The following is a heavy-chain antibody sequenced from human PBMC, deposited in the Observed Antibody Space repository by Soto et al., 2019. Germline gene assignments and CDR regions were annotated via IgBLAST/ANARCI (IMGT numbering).Heavy chain of an antibody. J-gene: IGHJ5*02. Sequence: SGPTLVNPTQSLTLTCTFSGFSLSTNEVGVGWIRQPPGKALEWLALIYGNDDTRYSPSLKTRLTITKDTSKNQVVLTLTTVDPMDTATYYCARWHYYDSSGHYYHYFDPWGQGTLVTVSS. CDR1: GFSLSTNEVG. CDR3: ARWHYYDSSGHYYHYFDP. V-gene: IGHV2-5*01. D-gene: IGHD3-22*01. CDR2: IYGNDDT.